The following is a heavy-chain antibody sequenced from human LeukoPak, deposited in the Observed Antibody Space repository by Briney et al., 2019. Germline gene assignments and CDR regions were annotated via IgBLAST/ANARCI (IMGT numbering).Heavy chain of an antibody. Sequence: GGSLRLSCAASGFTFSSSAMGWVRQAPGKGLEWVSAISNNGGYTYYADSVQGRFTISRDNSKSTLCLQMDSLRAEDTAVYYCAKQLGYCSDGSCYFPYWGQGTLVTVSS. D-gene: IGHD2-15*01. J-gene: IGHJ4*02. CDR1: GFTFSSSA. CDR2: ISNNGGYT. CDR3: AKQLGYCSDGSCYFPY. V-gene: IGHV3-23*01.